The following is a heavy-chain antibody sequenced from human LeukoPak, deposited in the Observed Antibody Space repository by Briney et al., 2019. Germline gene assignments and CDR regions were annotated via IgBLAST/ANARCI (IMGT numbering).Heavy chain of an antibody. CDR2: VYHTGST. CDR3: ASLTRDGYHFEW. Sequence: SETLSLTCTVSGYSISYGYFWAWIRQPPGKGLEWIGSVYHTGSTHYTPSFKSRVTISLDTSKNHFSLKLTSVTAADTAVYFCASLTRDGYHFEWWGRGTLVTVSS. CDR1: GYSISYGYF. D-gene: IGHD6-13*01. J-gene: IGHJ4*02. V-gene: IGHV4-38-2*02.